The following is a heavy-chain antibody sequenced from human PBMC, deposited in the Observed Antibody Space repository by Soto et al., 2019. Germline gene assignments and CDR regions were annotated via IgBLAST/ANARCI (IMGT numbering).Heavy chain of an antibody. CDR2: ISNEGGT. V-gene: IGHV3-66*01. CDR3: ENTRGSSYDY. J-gene: IGHJ4*02. D-gene: IGHD6-6*01. CDR1: GFSFSDHF. Sequence: GGSLRLSCAASGFSFSDHFMDWVRQAPGKGLEWVSLISNEGGTYSTESAECVVTISTVTSKNTMYLQKIRLRDEDTAEYYCENTRGSSYDYWGQGTLVTVSS.